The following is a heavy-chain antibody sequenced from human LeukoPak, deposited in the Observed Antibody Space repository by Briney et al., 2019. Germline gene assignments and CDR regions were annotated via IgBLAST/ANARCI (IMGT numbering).Heavy chain of an antibody. Sequence: GGSLRLSCAASGFTFSSYSMNWVRQAPGKGLEWVSSISSSSSYIYYADSVKGRFTISRDNAKKSLYLQMNSLRAEDTAVYYCARVRDIVVVVAADFDYWGQGTLVTVSS. CDR2: ISSSSSYI. CDR3: ARVRDIVVVVAADFDY. V-gene: IGHV3-21*01. J-gene: IGHJ4*02. D-gene: IGHD2-15*01. CDR1: GFTFSSYS.